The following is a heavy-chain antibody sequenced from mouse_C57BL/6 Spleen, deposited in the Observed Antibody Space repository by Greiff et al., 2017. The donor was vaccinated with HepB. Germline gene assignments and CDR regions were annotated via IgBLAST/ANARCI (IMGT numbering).Heavy chain of an antibody. CDR1: GFTFSNYW. CDR2: IRLKSDNYAT. V-gene: IGHV6-3*01. CDR3: TGDITTGYFDY. D-gene: IGHD1-1*01. J-gene: IGHJ2*01. Sequence: EVQVVESGGGLVQPGGSMKLSCVASGFTFSNYWMNWVRQSPEKGLEWVAQIRLKSDNYATHYAESVKGRFTISRDDSKSSVYLQMNNLRAEDTGIYYCTGDITTGYFDYWGQGTTLTVSS.